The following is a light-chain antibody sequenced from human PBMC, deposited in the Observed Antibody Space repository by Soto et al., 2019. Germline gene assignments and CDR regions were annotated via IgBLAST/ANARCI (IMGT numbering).Light chain of an antibody. CDR1: SSNIGAGYD. Sequence: QSVLTQPPSVSGAPGQRVTISCTGRSSNIGAGYDVHWYQQLPGTAPKLLIYGNSNRPSGVPDRFSGSKSGTSASLAITGLRAEDEADYYCQSYDSSLSGGVFGGGTQLTVL. V-gene: IGLV1-40*01. CDR3: QSYDSSLSGGV. CDR2: GNS. J-gene: IGLJ3*02.